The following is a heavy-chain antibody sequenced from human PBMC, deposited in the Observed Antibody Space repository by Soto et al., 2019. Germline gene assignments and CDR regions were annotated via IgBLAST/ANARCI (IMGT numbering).Heavy chain of an antibody. CDR2: ISGSGGST. V-gene: IGHV3-23*01. J-gene: IGHJ3*02. CDR1: GFTFSSYA. Sequence: PGGSLSLSCAASGFTFSSYAMSWVRQAPGKGLEWVSAISGSGGSTYYADSVKGRFTISRDNSKNTLYLQMNSLRAEDTAVYYCARDAVKRCSGGSCYPLEAAFDIWGQGTMVTVSS. CDR3: ARDAVKRCSGGSCYPLEAAFDI. D-gene: IGHD2-15*01.